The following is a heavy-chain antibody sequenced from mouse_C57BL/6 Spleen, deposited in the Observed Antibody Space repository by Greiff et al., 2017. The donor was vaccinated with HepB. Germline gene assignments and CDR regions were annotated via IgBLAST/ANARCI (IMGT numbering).Heavy chain of an antibody. D-gene: IGHD3-1*01. CDR2: IRNKANGYTT. J-gene: IGHJ4*01. CDR3: ARWGAGAMDY. CDR1: GFTFTDYY. Sequence: DVMLVESGGGLVQPGGSLSLSCAASGFTFTDYYMSWVRQPPGKALEWLGFIRNKANGYTTEYSASVKGRFTISRDNSQSILYLQMNALRAEDSATYYCARWGAGAMDYWGQGTSVTVSS. V-gene: IGHV7-3*01.